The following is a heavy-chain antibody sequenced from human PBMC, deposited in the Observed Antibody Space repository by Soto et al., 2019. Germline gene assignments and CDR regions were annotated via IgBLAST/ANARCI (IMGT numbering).Heavy chain of an antibody. CDR2: IYHSGST. D-gene: IGHD6-13*01. Sequence: SETLSLTXAVSGYSISSGYYWGWIRQPPGKGLEWIGSIYHSGSTYYNPSLKSRVTISVDTSKNQFSLKLSSVTAADTAVYYCARDSPGAAAGRPRPYYYYGMDVWGQGTTVTVSS. V-gene: IGHV4-38-2*02. CDR1: GYSISSGYY. CDR3: ARDSPGAAAGRPRPYYYYGMDV. J-gene: IGHJ6*02.